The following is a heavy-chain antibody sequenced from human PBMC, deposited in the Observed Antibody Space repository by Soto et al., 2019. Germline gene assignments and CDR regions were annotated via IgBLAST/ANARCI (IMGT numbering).Heavy chain of an antibody. CDR2: IIPIFGTP. J-gene: IGHJ4*02. CDR1: GCSFSTYA. V-gene: IGHV1-69*01. Sequence: QVQLVQSGAEVKKPGSSVKVSCKASGCSFSTYAISWLRQAPGQGLEWMGGIIPIFGTPNYAQRFQGRGTITADESTTTSYMELSRLKSEDTAVYYCARDRDDYGSGNYYNRIDFWGQGTLVTVSS. CDR3: ARDRDDYGSGNYYNRIDF. D-gene: IGHD3-10*01.